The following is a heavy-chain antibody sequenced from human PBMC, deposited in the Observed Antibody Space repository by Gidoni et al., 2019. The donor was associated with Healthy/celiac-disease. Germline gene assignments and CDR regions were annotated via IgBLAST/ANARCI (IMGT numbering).Heavy chain of an antibody. D-gene: IGHD4-17*01. CDR1: GFTFSSYS. V-gene: IGHV3-21*01. Sequence: EVQLVESGGGLVKPGGSLRLSCAASGFTFSSYSMNWVRQAPGKGLEWVSSISSSSSYIYYADSVKGRFTISRDNAKNSLYLQMNSLRAEDTAVYYCARDVSYGDYSFGYWGQGTLVTVSS. CDR3: ARDVSYGDYSFGY. CDR2: ISSSSSYI. J-gene: IGHJ4*02.